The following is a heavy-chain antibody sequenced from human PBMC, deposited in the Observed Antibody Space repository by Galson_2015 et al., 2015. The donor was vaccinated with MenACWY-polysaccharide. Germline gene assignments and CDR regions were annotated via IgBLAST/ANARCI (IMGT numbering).Heavy chain of an antibody. J-gene: IGHJ4*02. D-gene: IGHD3-22*01. CDR2: IYYSGTT. CDR3: ANCYYDSSGFPD. Sequence: LTCTVSGGSIRSRSYYWGWIRQSPGKGLEWIANIYYSGTTFYNPSLKSRVTVSVDTSKNQFSLKLGSVTAADTAVYYCANCYYDSSGFPDWGQGTLVTVSS. V-gene: IGHV4-39*01. CDR1: GGSIRSRSYY.